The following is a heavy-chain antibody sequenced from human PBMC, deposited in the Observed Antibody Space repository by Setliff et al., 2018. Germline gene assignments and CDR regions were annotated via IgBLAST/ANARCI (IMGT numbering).Heavy chain of an antibody. V-gene: IGHV2-70*04. CDR1: GFSLDTIGVR. CDR3: ARLAVRSPFNY. D-gene: IGHD3-10*01. Sequence: SGPTPVNPTQTLTLTCTISGFSLDTIGVRVSWIRQPPGKALEWLARVDWEDDKYYSASLKTRLSISRDTSKNHVVLTMTNRDPTDTATYYCARLAVRSPFNYWGQGALVTVSS. J-gene: IGHJ4*02. CDR2: VDWEDDK.